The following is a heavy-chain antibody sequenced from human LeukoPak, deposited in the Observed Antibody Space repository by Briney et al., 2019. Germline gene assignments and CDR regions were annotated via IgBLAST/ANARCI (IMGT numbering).Heavy chain of an antibody. Sequence: PSETLSLTCTVSGGSVSSYYWSWIRQPPGKGLEWIGYIYYSGSTNYNPSLKSRVTISVDTSKNQFSLKLSSVTAADTAVYYCARDLIGAATRVFDPWGQGTLVTVSS. CDR2: IYYSGST. CDR1: GGSVSSYY. V-gene: IGHV4-59*02. CDR3: ARDLIGAATRVFDP. D-gene: IGHD6-13*01. J-gene: IGHJ5*02.